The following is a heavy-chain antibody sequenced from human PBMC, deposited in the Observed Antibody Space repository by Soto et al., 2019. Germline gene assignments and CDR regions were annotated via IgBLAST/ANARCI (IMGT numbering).Heavy chain of an antibody. D-gene: IGHD1-26*01. CDR1: GGTFSSYT. Sequence: GASVKVSCKASGGTFSSYTISWVRQAPGQGLEWMGRIIPILGIANYAQKFQGRVTITADKSTSTAYMELSSLRSEDTAVYYCAREGGYDYMDVWGKGTTVAVSS. CDR3: AREGGYDYMDV. J-gene: IGHJ6*03. CDR2: IIPILGIA. V-gene: IGHV1-69*04.